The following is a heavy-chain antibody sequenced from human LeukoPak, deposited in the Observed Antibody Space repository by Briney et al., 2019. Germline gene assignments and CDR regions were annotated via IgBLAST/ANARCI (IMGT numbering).Heavy chain of an antibody. V-gene: IGHV1-18*01. CDR3: ARSRLGRYYDSSGYHWFDP. D-gene: IGHD3-22*01. CDR1: GYTFTSYG. Sequence: ASVKVSCKASGYTFTSYGISWVRQAPGQGLEWRGWISAYNGNTNYAQKLQGRVTMTTDTSTSTAYMELRSLRSDDTAVYYCARSRLGRYYDSSGYHWFDPWGQGTLVTVSS. CDR2: ISAYNGNT. J-gene: IGHJ5*02.